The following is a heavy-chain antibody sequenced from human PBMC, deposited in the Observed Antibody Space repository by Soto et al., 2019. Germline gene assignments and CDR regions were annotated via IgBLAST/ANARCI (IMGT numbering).Heavy chain of an antibody. J-gene: IGHJ4*02. Sequence: QGQLVQSGAEVKKSGAAVRVSCRASGFAFSSYGINWVRQAPGQGLEWMGWISSFNGTRYAQKFQGRVTMTTDTPPTTAYLELRGLKSDDTAVYYCARDLRGFCTSGNCYGDFDYWGQGTLINVSS. CDR2: ISSFNGT. CDR1: GFAFSSYG. CDR3: ARDLRGFCTSGNCYGDFDY. D-gene: IGHD2-2*01. V-gene: IGHV1-18*01.